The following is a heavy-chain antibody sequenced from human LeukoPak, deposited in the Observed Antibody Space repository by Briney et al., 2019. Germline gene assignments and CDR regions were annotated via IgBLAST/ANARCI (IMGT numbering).Heavy chain of an antibody. CDR2: ISAYNGNT. J-gene: IGHJ5*02. V-gene: IGHV1-18*01. Sequence: ASVKVSCKASGGTFSSYAISWVRQAPGQGLEWMGWISAYNGNTNYAQKLQGRVTMTTDTSTSTAYMELRSLRSDDTAVYYCARDLSLVSSVFDPWGQGTLVTVSS. CDR1: GGTFSSYA. CDR3: ARDLSLVSSVFDP. D-gene: IGHD3-16*02.